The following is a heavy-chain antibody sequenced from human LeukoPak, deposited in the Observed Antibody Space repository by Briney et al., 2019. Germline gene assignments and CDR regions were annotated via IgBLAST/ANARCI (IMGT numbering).Heavy chain of an antibody. CDR2: IGDSGRST. Sequence: PSETLSLTCAVYGGSFSGYYWSWIRQPPGKGLEWVSAIGDSGRSTYYAGSVKGRFTISRDNSKNTLYLQMNSLRPEDTAVYYCARGQYYYVMDVWGQGTTVTVSS. V-gene: IGHV3-23*01. D-gene: IGHD3-16*01. CDR1: GGSFSGYY. J-gene: IGHJ6*02. CDR3: ARGQYYYVMDV.